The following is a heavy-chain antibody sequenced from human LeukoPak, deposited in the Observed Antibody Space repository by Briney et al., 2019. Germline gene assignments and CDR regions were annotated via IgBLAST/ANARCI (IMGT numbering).Heavy chain of an antibody. CDR1: GFTFSSYA. Sequence: GGSLRLSCAASGFTFSSYAMSWARQAPGKGLEWVSAISGSGGSTYYADSVKGRFTISRDNSKNTLYLQMNSLRAEDTAVYYCAKDWGSSSSFNYWGQGTPVTVSS. V-gene: IGHV3-23*01. D-gene: IGHD6-6*01. CDR3: AKDWGSSSSFNY. CDR2: ISGSGGST. J-gene: IGHJ4*02.